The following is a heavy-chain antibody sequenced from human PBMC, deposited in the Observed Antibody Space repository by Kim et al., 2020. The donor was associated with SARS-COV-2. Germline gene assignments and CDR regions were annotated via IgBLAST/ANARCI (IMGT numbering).Heavy chain of an antibody. J-gene: IGHJ6*02. CDR3: ASGDDDILTGWSRPGGMDV. Sequence: SVKVSCKASGGTFSSYAISWVRQAPGQGLEWMGGIIPIFGTANYAQKFQGRVTITADKSTSTAYMELSSLRSEDTAVYYCASGDDDILTGWSRPGGMDVWGQGTTVTVSS. D-gene: IGHD3-9*01. CDR2: IIPIFGTA. V-gene: IGHV1-69*06. CDR1: GGTFSSYA.